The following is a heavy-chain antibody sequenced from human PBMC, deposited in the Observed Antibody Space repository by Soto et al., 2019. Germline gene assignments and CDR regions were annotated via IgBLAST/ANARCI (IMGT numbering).Heavy chain of an antibody. V-gene: IGHV1-69*01. CDR3: ARGGSSSPQDYYYYGMDV. J-gene: IGHJ6*02. CDR2: IIPDFAPA. Sequence: SVKVYCKTSGGTFNKHPISWVRQAPGQGLEWMGGIIPDFAPAKYAQNFQGRVTITADESTSTGYMELSSLRSEDTAVYYCARGGSSSPQDYYYYGMDVWGQGTTVTVSS. CDR1: GGTFNKHP. D-gene: IGHD6-6*01.